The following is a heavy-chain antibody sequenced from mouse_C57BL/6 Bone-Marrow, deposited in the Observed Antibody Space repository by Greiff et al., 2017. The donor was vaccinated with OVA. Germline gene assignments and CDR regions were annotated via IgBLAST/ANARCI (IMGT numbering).Heavy chain of an antibody. D-gene: IGHD5-1*01. Sequence: QVQLQQPGAELVKPGASVKLSCKASGYTFTSYWMHWVKQRPGQGLEWIGMIHPNSGSTNYNEKFKSKATLTVDKSSSTAYMQLSSLTSEASAVDYCARKERYKYLFAYWGQGTLVTVSA. CDR1: GYTFTSYW. CDR3: ARKERYKYLFAY. J-gene: IGHJ3*01. CDR2: IHPNSGST. V-gene: IGHV1-64*01.